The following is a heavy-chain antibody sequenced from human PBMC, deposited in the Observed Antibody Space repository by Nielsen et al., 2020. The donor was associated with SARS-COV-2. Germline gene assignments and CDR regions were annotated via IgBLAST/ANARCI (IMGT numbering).Heavy chain of an antibody. J-gene: IGHJ4*02. V-gene: IGHV3-23*01. D-gene: IGHD1-7*01. Sequence: GASLKISCAASGFTFSSFTMSWVRQAPGKGLEWVSDISGSGGSTYYADSVKGRFTISRDNSKNTVYLQMNSLRAGDTAVYYCAKGPPGTTYYFDYWGQGTLVTVSS. CDR2: ISGSGGST. CDR1: GFTFSSFT. CDR3: AKGPPGTTYYFDY.